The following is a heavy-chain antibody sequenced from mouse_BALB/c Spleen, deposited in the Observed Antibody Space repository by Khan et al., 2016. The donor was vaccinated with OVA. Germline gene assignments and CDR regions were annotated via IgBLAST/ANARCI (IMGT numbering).Heavy chain of an antibody. D-gene: IGHD2-12*01. V-gene: IGHV5-6*01. Sequence: EVELVESGGDLVKPGGSLKLSCAASGFTFSSYSMSWVRQTPDKRLEWVASISSGGDYTYYPDSVKGRFTISRDNAKNTLYLQMSDLKSEDTAMYYCEDHLTGSLRYWGQGTLVTVSA. J-gene: IGHJ3*01. CDR3: EDHLTGSLRY. CDR1: GFTFSSYS. CDR2: ISSGGDYT.